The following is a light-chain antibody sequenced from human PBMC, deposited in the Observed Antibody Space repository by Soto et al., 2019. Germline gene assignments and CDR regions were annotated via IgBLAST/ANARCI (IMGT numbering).Light chain of an antibody. CDR3: QQYYSHPWT. CDR2: AAS. J-gene: IGKJ1*01. CDR1: QGLSSY. Sequence: AIRMTQSPSALSASTEDRVTITCRASQGLSSYLAWYQQKPGKAPKLLIYAASTLQSRVPSRFSGSGSGTDFTLTISCLQSEDFATYYCQQYYSHPWTFGQGTKVDIK. V-gene: IGKV1-8*01.